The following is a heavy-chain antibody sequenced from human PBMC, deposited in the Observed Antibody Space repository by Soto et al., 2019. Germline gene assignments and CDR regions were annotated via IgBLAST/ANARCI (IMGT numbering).Heavy chain of an antibody. V-gene: IGHV1-69*01. Sequence: QVQLVQSGAEVQKPGSSVKVSCKASGGIFSSYAISWVRQAPGQGLEWMGGVIPIFGTANYAQKFQGRVTNTADESTTTAYMGLSSLRLEDTAVYYCAIDFYGRTYNSGAGTYDNVGEDDYWGPGTLVTASS. CDR1: GGIFSSYA. CDR3: AIDFYGRTYNSGAGTYDNVGEDDY. D-gene: IGHD3-10*01. J-gene: IGHJ4*02. CDR2: VIPIFGTA.